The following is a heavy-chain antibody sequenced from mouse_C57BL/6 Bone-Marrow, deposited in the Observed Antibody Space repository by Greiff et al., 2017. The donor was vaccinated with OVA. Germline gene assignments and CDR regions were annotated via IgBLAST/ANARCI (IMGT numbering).Heavy chain of an antibody. CDR1: GFTFSDYY. CDR3: ASHREGFAY. J-gene: IGHJ3*01. Sequence: EVQLVESGGGLVQPGGSLKLSCAASGFTFSDYYMYWVRQTPEKRLEWVAYISNGGGSTYYPDTVKGRFTISRDNAKNPLYLQMSRLKSEDTAMDYCASHREGFAYWGQGTLVTVSA. V-gene: IGHV5-12*01. CDR2: ISNGGGST.